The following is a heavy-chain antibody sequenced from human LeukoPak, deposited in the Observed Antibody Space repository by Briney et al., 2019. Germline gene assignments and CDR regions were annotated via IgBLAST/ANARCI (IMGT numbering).Heavy chain of an antibody. CDR1: SGSISSSSYY. CDR2: IYYSGST. Sequence: SETLSLTCTVSSGSISSSSYYWGWIRQPPGKGLEWIGSIYYSGSTYYNPSLKGRVTISVDTSKNQFSLKLSSVTAADTAVYYCARVMSIVFDYWGQGTLVTVSS. V-gene: IGHV4-39*07. J-gene: IGHJ4*02. D-gene: IGHD6-6*01. CDR3: ARVMSIVFDY.